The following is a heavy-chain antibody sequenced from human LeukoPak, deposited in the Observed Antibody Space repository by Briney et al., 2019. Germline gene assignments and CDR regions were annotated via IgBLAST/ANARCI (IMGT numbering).Heavy chain of an antibody. CDR1: GYTFTSYA. Sequence: ASVNVSCKASGYTFTSYAMHWVRQAPGQRLERMGWINAGNGNTKYSQKFRGRVTITRDTSASTAYMELSSLRSEDTAVYYCARVHCSGGSCSDYYYYGMDVWGQGTTVTVSS. J-gene: IGHJ6*02. CDR3: ARVHCSGGSCSDYYYYGMDV. D-gene: IGHD2-15*01. V-gene: IGHV1-3*01. CDR2: INAGNGNT.